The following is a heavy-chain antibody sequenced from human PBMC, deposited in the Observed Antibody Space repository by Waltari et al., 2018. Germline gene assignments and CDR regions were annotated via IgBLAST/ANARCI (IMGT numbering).Heavy chain of an antibody. CDR2: ISSSSSYI. J-gene: IGHJ4*02. Sequence: EVQLVESGGGLVQPGGSLRLSCVASGFTFSSYAMSWVRQAPGKGVEWVSSISSSSSYIYYADSVKGRFTISRDNAKNSLYLQMNSLRAEDTAVYYCARTQYSGWVDYWGQGTLVTVSS. V-gene: IGHV3-21*01. D-gene: IGHD5-12*01. CDR1: GFTFSSYA. CDR3: ARTQYSGWVDY.